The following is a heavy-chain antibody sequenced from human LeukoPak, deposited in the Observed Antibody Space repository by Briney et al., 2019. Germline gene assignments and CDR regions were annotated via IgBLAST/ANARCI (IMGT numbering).Heavy chain of an antibody. CDR2: IKTEAEDGTT. CDR3: TSALNLVLGELLGY. D-gene: IGHD3-16*01. Sequence: GGALRLSCAASGFIFSKALMAWVRQAPGKGLEWVGHIKTEAEDGTTDYAAPVKGRFTISRDDAKSTLYLQMNSLNTEDTAVYFCTSALNLVLGELLGYWGQGTLVTVSS. V-gene: IGHV3-15*01. CDR1: GFIFSKAL. J-gene: IGHJ4*02.